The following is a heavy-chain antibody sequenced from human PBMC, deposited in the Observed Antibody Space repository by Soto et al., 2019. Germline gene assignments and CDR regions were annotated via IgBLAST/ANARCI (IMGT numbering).Heavy chain of an antibody. D-gene: IGHD3-3*01. CDR3: ARGFLEWLPLLPYYYYYMDV. Sequence: GASVKVSCKSSGYTFTSYAMQCVRQAPGQRLEWMGWINAGNGNTKYSQKFQGRVTITRDTSASTAYMELSSLRSEDTAVYYCARGFLEWLPLLPYYYYYMDVWGKGTTVTVSS. CDR2: INAGNGNT. CDR1: GYTFTSYA. J-gene: IGHJ6*03. V-gene: IGHV1-3*01.